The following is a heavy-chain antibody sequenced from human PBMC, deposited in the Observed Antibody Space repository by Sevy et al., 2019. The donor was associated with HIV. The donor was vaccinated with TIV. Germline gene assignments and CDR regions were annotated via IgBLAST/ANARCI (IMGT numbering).Heavy chain of an antibody. CDR3: ARVPYGSGSYRLRYYYYGMDV. CDR1: GGTFSSYA. D-gene: IGHD3-10*01. CDR2: IIPIFGTA. Sequence: VKVSCKASGGTFSSYAISWVRQAPGQGLEWMGGIIPIFGTANYAQKFQGRVTITADESTSTAYMELSSLRSEDTAVYYCARVPYGSGSYRLRYYYYGMDVWGQGTTVTVSS. V-gene: IGHV1-69*13. J-gene: IGHJ6*02.